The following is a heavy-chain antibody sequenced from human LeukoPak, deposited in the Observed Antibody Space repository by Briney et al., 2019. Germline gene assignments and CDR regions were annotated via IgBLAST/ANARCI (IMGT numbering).Heavy chain of an antibody. CDR3: STDSYDL. J-gene: IGHJ4*01. CDR2: ISASDGST. Sequence: GGSLRLSCAASRNSFSNSAMTWVRQAPGKGLEWVSAISASDGSTYHADSVKGRFTITRDNSKNTLYLQMNSLRAEDTAVYYCSTDSYDLWGHGTLVLVSS. CDR1: RNSFSNSA. D-gene: IGHD3/OR15-3a*01. V-gene: IGHV3-23*01.